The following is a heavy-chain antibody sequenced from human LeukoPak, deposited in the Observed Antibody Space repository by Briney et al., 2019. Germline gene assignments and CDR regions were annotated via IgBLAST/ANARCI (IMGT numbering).Heavy chain of an antibody. J-gene: IGHJ3*02. CDR2: IYYSGST. Sequence: PSETLSLTCTVSGGSISSSSYYWGWIRQPPGKGLEWIGSIYYSGSTYYNPSLKSRVTISVDTSKNQFSLKLSSVTAADTAVYYCARDRGVGYSSSWYGKRGQHDAFDIWGQGTMVTVSS. CDR1: GGSISSSSYY. V-gene: IGHV4-39*07. CDR3: ARDRGVGYSSSWYGKRGQHDAFDI. D-gene: IGHD6-13*01.